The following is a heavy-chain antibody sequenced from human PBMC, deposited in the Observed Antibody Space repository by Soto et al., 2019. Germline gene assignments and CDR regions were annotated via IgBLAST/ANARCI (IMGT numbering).Heavy chain of an antibody. J-gene: IGHJ4*02. V-gene: IGHV3-30*18. CDR3: AKAPNFYCSSPNCYKYYFDF. CDR1: GFTFNTYG. D-gene: IGHD2-2*02. CDR2: ISYDGSDK. Sequence: GGSLRLSCAASGFTFNTYGMHWVRQAPGKGLEWVAVISYDGSDKYYADSVKCRFIISRDNSKNTLYLQMNSLRAEDTAIYFCAKAPNFYCSSPNCYKYYFDFWGQGALVTVSA.